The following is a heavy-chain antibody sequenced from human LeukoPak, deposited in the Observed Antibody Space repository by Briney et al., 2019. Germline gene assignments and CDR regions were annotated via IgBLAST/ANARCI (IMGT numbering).Heavy chain of an antibody. CDR3: VRGGTYWTVS. J-gene: IGHJ5*01. CDR2: IKPDGSEK. CDR1: GFVFSASY. Sequence: PGGSLRLSCAASGFVFSASYMSCVRKAPGKGLEWVATIKPDGSEKYHVDSVSGRFTISRDNTNDSLFLQMNSLRVDDTAVYYCVRGGTYWTVSWGQGTLVNVS. V-gene: IGHV3-7*01.